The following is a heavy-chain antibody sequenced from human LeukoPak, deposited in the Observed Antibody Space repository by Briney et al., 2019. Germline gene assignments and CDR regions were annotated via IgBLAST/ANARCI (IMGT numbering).Heavy chain of an antibody. CDR1: GGSINSYY. Sequence: SETLSLTCTVSGGSINSYYWSWIRQPPGKGLEWIGYIYYSGSTNYNPSLKSRVTISVDRPKNQFSLKLSPVTAADTAVYYCARVLGSSGFYYFDCWGQGTLVTVSS. J-gene: IGHJ4*02. D-gene: IGHD3-22*01. V-gene: IGHV4-59*01. CDR3: ARVLGSSGFYYFDC. CDR2: IYYSGST.